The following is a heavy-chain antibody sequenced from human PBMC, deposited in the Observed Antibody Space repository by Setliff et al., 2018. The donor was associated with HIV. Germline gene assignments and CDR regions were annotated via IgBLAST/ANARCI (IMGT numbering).Heavy chain of an antibody. D-gene: IGHD4-17*01. Sequence: PSETLSLTCTVSGGSITGCFWNWIRQSPGKGLEWIGYIYYNGNTNYNPTLNSRGTISVDTSKNQFSLKLTSVTAADTAVYYCAREIYGGNSRPFDYWGQGTLVTVSS. J-gene: IGHJ4*02. V-gene: IGHV4-59*01. CDR1: GGSITGCF. CDR2: IYYNGNT. CDR3: AREIYGGNSRPFDY.